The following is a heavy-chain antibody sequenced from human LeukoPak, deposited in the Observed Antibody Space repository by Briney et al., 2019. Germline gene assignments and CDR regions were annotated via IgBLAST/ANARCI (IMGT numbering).Heavy chain of an antibody. V-gene: IGHV5-51*01. CDR1: GYSFTSYW. J-gene: IGHJ4*02. Sequence: GESLKISCQGSGYSFTSYWIGWVRQMPGKGLEWMGIIYPGDSDTRYSPSFQGQVTISADKSFNTAHLQWSSLKASDTAMYYCARLDSSGFYYSKYWGQGTLVTVSS. CDR2: IYPGDSDT. CDR3: ARLDSSGFYYSKY. D-gene: IGHD3-22*01.